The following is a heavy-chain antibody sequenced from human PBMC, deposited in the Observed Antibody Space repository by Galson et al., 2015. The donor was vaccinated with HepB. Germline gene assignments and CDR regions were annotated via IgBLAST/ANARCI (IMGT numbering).Heavy chain of an antibody. Sequence: SVKVSCKASGYTFTDYFMHWVRQAPGQGLEWMGWINPNSGGTNYAQKFQGWVTITRDTSISTAYMELSRLRSDDTAVYYCARGTGRITYSRPLGLFDPWGQRSLVTVSS. CDR3: ARGTGRITYSRPLGLFDP. V-gene: IGHV1-2*04. D-gene: IGHD6-13*01. CDR2: INPNSGGT. CDR1: GYTFTDYF. J-gene: IGHJ5*02.